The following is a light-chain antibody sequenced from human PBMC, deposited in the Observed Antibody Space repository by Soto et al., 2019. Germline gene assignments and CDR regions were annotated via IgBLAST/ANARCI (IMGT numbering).Light chain of an antibody. V-gene: IGLV2-23*01. CDR3: CSFAGSDSVV. Sequence: QSVLTQPASVSGSPGQSITISCTGTNNDVGGYNLVSWYQQDPGKAPKLLIYEGSKRPSGISDRFSGSKSGNTASLTISGLQAEDEGNYYCCSFAGSDSVVFGGGTKLTVL. CDR2: EGS. J-gene: IGLJ2*01. CDR1: NNDVGGYNL.